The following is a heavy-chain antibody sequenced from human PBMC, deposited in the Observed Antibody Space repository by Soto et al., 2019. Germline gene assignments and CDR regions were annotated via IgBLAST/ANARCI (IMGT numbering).Heavy chain of an antibody. D-gene: IGHD3-22*01. CDR1: GYAFTWFH. J-gene: IGHJ4*02. V-gene: IGHV1-3*01. CDR3: ARPKDYDDCLDL. Sequence: QVQLVQSGAEVKKPGASVKVSCKASGYAFTWFHIHWVRQAPGQRLEWMGWINAGNGNTKYSQKFQGRVTFTRDTSANTAYRELSSLISEDTAVYYCARPKDYDDCLDLWGQGTLVTVSS. CDR2: INAGNGNT.